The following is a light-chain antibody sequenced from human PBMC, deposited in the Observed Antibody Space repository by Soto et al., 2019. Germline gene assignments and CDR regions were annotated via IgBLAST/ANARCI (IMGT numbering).Light chain of an antibody. J-gene: IGKJ1*01. Sequence: EVVLTQSPATLSLSPWERATLSCRASQSVTNYLTWYQQKPGQAPRLLIYEASNRATGIPARFSGSGSGTDFTLTISNLEPEDFAVYYCQQRTYWPWTFGQGTKVDIK. CDR1: QSVTNY. CDR3: QQRTYWPWT. V-gene: IGKV3-11*01. CDR2: EAS.